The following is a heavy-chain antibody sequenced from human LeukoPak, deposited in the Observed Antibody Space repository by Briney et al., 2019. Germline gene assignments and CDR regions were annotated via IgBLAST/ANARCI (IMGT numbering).Heavy chain of an antibody. D-gene: IGHD6-25*01. J-gene: IGHJ4*02. Sequence: GGSLRLSCAASEFTVSGQEMSWIRQAPGKGLEWLSYISSSGSTIDYADSVKGRFTISRDNAKNSLYLQMNSVRDDDTAVYYCARERRSGYTVQGGDYWGQGTLVTVSS. CDR3: ARERRSGYTVQGGDY. CDR1: EFTVSGQE. CDR2: ISSSGSTI. V-gene: IGHV3-11*01.